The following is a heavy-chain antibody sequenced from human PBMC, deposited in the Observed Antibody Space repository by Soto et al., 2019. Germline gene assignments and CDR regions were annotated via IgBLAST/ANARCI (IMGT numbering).Heavy chain of an antibody. CDR3: ARSPHIQLWSYPSDY. D-gene: IGHD5-18*01. V-gene: IGHV4-4*02. Sequence: PSETLSLTCAVSGGSISSSNWWSWVRQPPGKGLEWIGEIYHSGSTNYNPSLKSRVTISVDKSKNQFSLKLSSVTAADTAVYYCARSPHIQLWSYPSDYWGQGTLVTVSS. CDR2: IYHSGST. J-gene: IGHJ4*02. CDR1: GGSISSSNW.